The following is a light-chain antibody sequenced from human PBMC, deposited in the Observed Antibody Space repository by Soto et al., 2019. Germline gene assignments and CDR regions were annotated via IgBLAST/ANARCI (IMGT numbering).Light chain of an antibody. V-gene: IGKV1-16*01. CDR3: QQYQRYPPA. CDR1: EGINNY. J-gene: IGKJ4*01. Sequence: DIQMTQSPSSLSASIGDRVTIICRASEGINNYLAWFQQKPGKAPQSLIYGATYLQSGVPSRFSGSEFGTEFSLTISSLQPEDIATYYCQQYQRYPPAFGGGTKVDIK. CDR2: GAT.